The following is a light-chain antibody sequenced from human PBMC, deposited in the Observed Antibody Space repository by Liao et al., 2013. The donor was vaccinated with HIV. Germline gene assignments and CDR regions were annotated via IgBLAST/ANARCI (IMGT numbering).Light chain of an antibody. CDR2: YDS. CDR1: NIGGKS. V-gene: IGLV3-21*01. CDR3: QAWDSSTWV. J-gene: IGLJ3*02. Sequence: SYELTQPPSVSVAPGKTARITCGGNNIGGKSVHWYQQRPGQAPVLVIYYDSDRPSGIPERFSGSNSGNTATLTISGTQAMDEADYYCQAWDSSTWVFGGGTKLTVL.